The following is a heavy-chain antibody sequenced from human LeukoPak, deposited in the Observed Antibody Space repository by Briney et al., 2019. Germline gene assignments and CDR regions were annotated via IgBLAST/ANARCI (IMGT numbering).Heavy chain of an antibody. CDR1: GFTLNSYW. J-gene: IGHJ4*03. CDR3: TRGISGSRYFDY. D-gene: IGHD1-14*01. CDR2: VDFDGSNT. Sequence: GESLRLSCAASGFTLNSYWMHWVRQAPGKGLVWVSRVDFDGSNTNYADSVKGRFTISRDNAKNTLYLQMNSLRGGDTALYYCTRGISGSRYFDYWGQGTLVTVSS. V-gene: IGHV3-74*01.